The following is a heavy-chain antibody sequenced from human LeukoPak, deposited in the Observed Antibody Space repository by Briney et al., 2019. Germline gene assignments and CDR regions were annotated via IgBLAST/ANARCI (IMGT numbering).Heavy chain of an antibody. Sequence: SETLSLTCTVSGVSISSGSYYWSWIRQPAGKGLEWIGRIYTSGSTNYNPSLKSRVTISVDTSKNQFSLKLSSVTAADTAVYYCARGGSWYYGSGSNPDSWFDPWGQGTLVTVSS. CDR1: GVSISSGSYY. CDR3: ARGGSWYYGSGSNPDSWFDP. J-gene: IGHJ5*02. V-gene: IGHV4-61*02. D-gene: IGHD3-10*01. CDR2: IYTSGST.